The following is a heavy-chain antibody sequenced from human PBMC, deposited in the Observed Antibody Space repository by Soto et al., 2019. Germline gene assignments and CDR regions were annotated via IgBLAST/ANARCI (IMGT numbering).Heavy chain of an antibody. V-gene: IGHV4-59*08. CDR3: ARRWGSAADY. D-gene: IGHD2-15*01. CDR1: GGSISIYY. Sequence: SETLSLTCTVSGGSISIYYWIWIRQPPGKGLEWIGYIYYSGSTNYNPSLKSRVTISVDTSKNQFSLKLSSVTAADTAVYYCARRWGSAADYWGQGTLVTVS. CDR2: IYYSGST. J-gene: IGHJ4*02.